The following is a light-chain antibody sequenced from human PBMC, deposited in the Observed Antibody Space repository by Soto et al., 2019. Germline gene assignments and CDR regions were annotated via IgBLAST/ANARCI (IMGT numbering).Light chain of an antibody. J-gene: IGKJ5*01. CDR1: QSISSSF. CDR3: QQYDNSPIT. CDR2: GAS. Sequence: EIVLTQSPATLSLSPGERASLSCGVSQSISSSFLAWYQQKPGQAPRLLIYGASSRATGIPDRFSGTGSETDFTLTISRLEPEDFAVYYCQQYDNSPITFGQGTRLEI. V-gene: IGKV3-20*01.